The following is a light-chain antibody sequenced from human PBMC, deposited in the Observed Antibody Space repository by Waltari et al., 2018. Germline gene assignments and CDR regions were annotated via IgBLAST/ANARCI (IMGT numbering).Light chain of an antibody. CDR1: KLGDKY. CDR3: QAWDSSIVV. V-gene: IGLV3-1*01. CDR2: QDS. J-gene: IGLJ2*01. Sequence: SYELTQPPSVSVSPGQTASITCSGAKLGDKYACWYQQKPGPSPVLVIYQDSKRPSGIPGGFSGSNSWNTATLTISGTQAMDEADYYCQAWDSSIVVFGGGTKLTVL.